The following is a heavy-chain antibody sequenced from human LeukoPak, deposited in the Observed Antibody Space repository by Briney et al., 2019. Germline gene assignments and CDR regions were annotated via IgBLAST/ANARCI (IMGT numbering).Heavy chain of an antibody. D-gene: IGHD5-24*01. V-gene: IGHV1-2*04. CDR1: GYTFTGYY. CDR2: INPNSGGT. CDR3: ARDPAPTDGYATWYHYYGMDV. Sequence: ASVKVSCKASGYTFTGYYMHWVRQAPGQGLEWMGWINPNSGGTNYAQKFQGWVTMTRDTSISTAYMELSRLRSDDTAVYYCARDPAPTDGYATWYHYYGMDVWGQGTTVTVSS. J-gene: IGHJ6*02.